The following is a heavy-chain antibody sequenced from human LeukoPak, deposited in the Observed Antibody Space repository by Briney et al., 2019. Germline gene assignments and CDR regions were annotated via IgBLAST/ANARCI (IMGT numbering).Heavy chain of an antibody. CDR3: AKIIGYSGYGLFDS. D-gene: IGHD5-12*01. CDR1: GFPFSSYP. J-gene: IGHJ4*02. V-gene: IGHV3-30*04. CDR2: VSYDGNNK. Sequence: PGRSLRLSCAPSGFPFSSYPIHWVRQAPGKGLEWVAVVSYDGNNKYYADSVKGRFSISRDNSRNTLYLQMNSLKPEDTAVYYCAKIIGYSGYGLFDSWGQGTLVTVSS.